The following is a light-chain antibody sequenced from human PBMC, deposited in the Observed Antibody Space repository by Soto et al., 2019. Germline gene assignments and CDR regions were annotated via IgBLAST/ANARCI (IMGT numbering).Light chain of an antibody. Sequence: VLTQSPGTLSLSPGERGTLSCRASQSISSNFVAWYQQKPGQAPRLLIFSASKRATGIPDRFSGSGSGTDFTLTISRLEPEDFAVYYCQQYGSSPWTFGQGTKVDIK. V-gene: IGKV3-20*01. CDR2: SAS. CDR1: QSISSNF. J-gene: IGKJ1*01. CDR3: QQYGSSPWT.